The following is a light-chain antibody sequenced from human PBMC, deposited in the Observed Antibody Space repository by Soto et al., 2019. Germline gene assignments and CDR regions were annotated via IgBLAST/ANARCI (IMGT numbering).Light chain of an antibody. V-gene: IGKV1-9*01. J-gene: IGKJ3*01. CDR2: AAS. CDR1: QGISSY. CDR3: QQLNGYPLT. Sequence: IQLTQSPSSLSASVGDRVTITCRASQGISSYLAWYQQRPGKAPKLLIYAASTLQRGVSSRFSGSGSGTDFTLTISSLQPEDLATYYCQQLNGYPLTFGPGTIVHIK.